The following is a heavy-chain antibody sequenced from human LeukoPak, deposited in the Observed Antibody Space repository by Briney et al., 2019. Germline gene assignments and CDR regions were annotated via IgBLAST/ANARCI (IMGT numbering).Heavy chain of an antibody. CDR3: ARPKVRELVFDY. D-gene: IGHD1-26*01. CDR2: IYYSGST. Sequence: PSETLSLTCTVSGGSISSSSYYWGWIRQPPGKGLERIGSIYYSGSTYHNPSLKSRVTISVDTSKNQFSLKLSSVTAADTAVYYCARPKVRELVFDYWGQGTLVTVST. J-gene: IGHJ4*02. V-gene: IGHV4-39*01. CDR1: GGSISSSSYY.